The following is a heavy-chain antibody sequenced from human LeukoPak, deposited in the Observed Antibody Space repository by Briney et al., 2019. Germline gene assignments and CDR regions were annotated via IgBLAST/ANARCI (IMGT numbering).Heavy chain of an antibody. V-gene: IGHV3-30*18. CDR1: GFMFSRYG. Sequence: GGSLRLSCAASGFMFSRYGMHWVRQAPGKGLEWVAVMSYNGNNKYYGDSVEGRFTISRDNSKNTLYLQMNSLRTEDTAVYYCAKDRDVAAAAYYLDYWGQGTLVTVSS. CDR3: AKDRDVAAAAYYLDY. J-gene: IGHJ4*02. D-gene: IGHD6-13*01. CDR2: MSYNGNNK.